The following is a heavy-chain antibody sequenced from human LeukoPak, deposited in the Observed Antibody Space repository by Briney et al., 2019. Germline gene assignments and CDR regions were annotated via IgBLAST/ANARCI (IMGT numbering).Heavy chain of an antibody. Sequence: GGSLRLSCAASGFTFSSYAMHWVRQAPGKGLEWVAVISYDGSNKYYADSVKGRFTISRDNSKNTLYLQMNSLRAEDTAVYYCARDFGYYYDSSGPDYWDQGTLVTVSS. CDR1: GFTFSSYA. V-gene: IGHV3-30-3*01. D-gene: IGHD3-22*01. CDR3: ARDFGYYYDSSGPDY. CDR2: ISYDGSNK. J-gene: IGHJ4*02.